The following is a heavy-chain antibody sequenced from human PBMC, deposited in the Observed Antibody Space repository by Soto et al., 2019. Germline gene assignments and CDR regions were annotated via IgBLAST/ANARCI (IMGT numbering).Heavy chain of an antibody. V-gene: IGHV1-69*01. J-gene: IGHJ4*02. CDR2: NTPIFGTA. Sequence: PGNGSCKGSGGSFRRYASSWVRQAPRRGLEWMGGNTPIFGTANYAQKFQGRVTITADESPSPAYMELSSLRSKDKAVYCCESVFSGYSSGPLGYWAQGTLVTVSS. D-gene: IGHD6-19*01. CDR1: GGSFRRYA. CDR3: ESVFSGYSSGPLGY.